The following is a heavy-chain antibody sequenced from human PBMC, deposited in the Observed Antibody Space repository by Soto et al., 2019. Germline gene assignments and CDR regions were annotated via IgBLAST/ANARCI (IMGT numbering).Heavy chain of an antibody. J-gene: IGHJ3*02. CDR2: ISYDGSNK. CDR1: GFTFSSYG. Sequence: QVPLVESGGGVVQPGRSLRLSCAASGFTFSSYGMHWVRQAPGKGLEWVAVISYDGSNKYYADSVKGRFTISRDNSKNALYLQMNSLRAEDTAVYYCAKVPLEDYDFWSGTGENAFDIWGQGTMVTVSS. D-gene: IGHD3-3*01. V-gene: IGHV3-30*18. CDR3: AKVPLEDYDFWSGTGENAFDI.